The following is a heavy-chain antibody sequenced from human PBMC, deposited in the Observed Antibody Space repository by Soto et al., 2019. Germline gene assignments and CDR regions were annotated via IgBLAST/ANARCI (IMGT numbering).Heavy chain of an antibody. Sequence: QVQLVESGGGVVQPGRSLRLSCAASGFTFSSYGMHWVRQAPGKGLEWVAVIWYDGSNKYYADSVKGRFTISRDNSKNTLYLQMNSLRAEDTAVYYCARDVGLVLLWFGELDYWGQGTLVTVSS. CDR1: GFTFSSYG. CDR3: ARDVGLVLLWFGELDY. CDR2: IWYDGSNK. J-gene: IGHJ4*02. V-gene: IGHV3-33*01. D-gene: IGHD3-10*01.